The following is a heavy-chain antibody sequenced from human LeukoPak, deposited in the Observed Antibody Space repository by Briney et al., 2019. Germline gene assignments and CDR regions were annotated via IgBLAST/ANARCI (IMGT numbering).Heavy chain of an antibody. D-gene: IGHD6-13*01. V-gene: IGHV4-30-4*01. CDR1: GGSISSGDYY. Sequence: SETLSLTCTVSGGSISSGDYYWSWIRQPPGKGLEWIGYIYYSGSTYYNPSLKSRVTMSVDTSKIQFSLKLSSVTAADTAVYYCARAHSSSRMMADYWGQGTLVTVSS. CDR2: IYYSGST. J-gene: IGHJ4*02. CDR3: ARAHSSSRMMADY.